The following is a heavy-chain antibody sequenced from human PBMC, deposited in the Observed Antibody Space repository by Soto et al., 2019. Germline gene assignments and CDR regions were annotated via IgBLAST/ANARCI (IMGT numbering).Heavy chain of an antibody. V-gene: IGHV1-69*06. Sequence: QVQLVQSGAEVKKPGSSVKVSCKASGGTFNNYAISWVRQAPGQGLECLGGIIPIFGTPQYSQRFQGRVMITADNSTDTVYLELRSDDAAVYYCARSEYTDLNFYAMDVWGQGTTVTVSS. CDR1: GGTFNNYA. CDR3: ARSEYTDLNFYAMDV. J-gene: IGHJ6*02. CDR2: IIPIFGTP. D-gene: IGHD2-21*02.